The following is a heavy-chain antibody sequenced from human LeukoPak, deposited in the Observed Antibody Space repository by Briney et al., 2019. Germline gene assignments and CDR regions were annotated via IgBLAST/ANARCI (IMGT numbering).Heavy chain of an antibody. Sequence: ASVKVSCKASGGTFSSYAINWVRQATGQGLEWMGWMNPNSGNTGYAQKFQGRVTMTRNTSISTAYMELSSLRSEDTAVYYCARGLSVLLWFGKSVSPSNWFDPWGQGTLVTVSS. CDR2: MNPNSGNT. V-gene: IGHV1-8*02. CDR1: GGTFSSYA. D-gene: IGHD3-10*01. CDR3: ARGLSVLLWFGKSVSPSNWFDP. J-gene: IGHJ5*02.